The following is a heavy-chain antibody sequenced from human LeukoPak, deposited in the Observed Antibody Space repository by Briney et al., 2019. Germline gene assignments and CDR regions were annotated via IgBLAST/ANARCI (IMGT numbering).Heavy chain of an antibody. Sequence: GGSLRLSCVASGFTFSTYGMSWVRQAPGKGLEWVSSISSSSSYIYYADSVKGRFTISRDNAKNSLYLQMNSLRAEDTAVYYCARDGPVDVAALDAFDIWGQGTMVTVSS. J-gene: IGHJ3*02. CDR2: ISSSSSYI. D-gene: IGHD5-12*01. CDR1: GFTFSTYG. V-gene: IGHV3-21*01. CDR3: ARDGPVDVAALDAFDI.